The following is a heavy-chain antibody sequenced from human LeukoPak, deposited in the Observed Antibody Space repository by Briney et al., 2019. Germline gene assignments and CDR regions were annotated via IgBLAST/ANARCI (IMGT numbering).Heavy chain of an antibody. J-gene: IGHJ4*02. CDR3: AGGSLALITGTALGYFDY. CDR2: IKQDGSEK. CDR1: GFTFSSYW. Sequence: GGSLRLSCAASGFTFSSYWMSWVRQAPGKGLEWVANIKQDGSEKYYVDSVKGRFTISRDNAKNSLYLQMNSLRAEDTAVYYCAGGSLALITGTALGYFDYWGQGTLVTVSS. D-gene: IGHD1-20*01. V-gene: IGHV3-7*01.